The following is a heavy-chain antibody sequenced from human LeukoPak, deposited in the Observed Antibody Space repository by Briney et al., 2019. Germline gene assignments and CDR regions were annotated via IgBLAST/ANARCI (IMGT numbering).Heavy chain of an antibody. V-gene: IGHV3-23*01. Sequence: QPGGSLRLSCAASGFTFSSYAMSWVRQAPGKGLEWVSAISGSGGSTYYADSVKGRFTISRDNSKNTLYLQMNSLRAEDTALYYCAKVQWLRSVFGGMDVWGQGTTVTVSS. CDR2: ISGSGGST. CDR3: AKVQWLRSVFGGMDV. D-gene: IGHD5-12*01. CDR1: GFTFSSYA. J-gene: IGHJ6*02.